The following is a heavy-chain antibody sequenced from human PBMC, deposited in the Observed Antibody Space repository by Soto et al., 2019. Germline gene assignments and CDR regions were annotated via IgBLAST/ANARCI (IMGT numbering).Heavy chain of an antibody. J-gene: IGHJ4*02. CDR2: ISGSGGST. CDR3: ARRSSGWYFDY. V-gene: IGHV3-23*01. Sequence: EVQLLESGGGLVQPGGSLRLSCAAPGFTFSNYAMNWVRQAPGKGLEWVSVISGSGGSTYYADSVKDRFTISRDNSKNTLYLQMNSLRGEDTAVYYCARRSSGWYFDYWGQGTLVIVSS. D-gene: IGHD6-19*01. CDR1: GFTFSNYA.